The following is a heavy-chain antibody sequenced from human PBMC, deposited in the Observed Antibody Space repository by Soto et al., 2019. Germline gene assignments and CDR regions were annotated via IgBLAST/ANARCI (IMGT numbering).Heavy chain of an antibody. CDR1: GYTFTNYG. J-gene: IGHJ4*02. CDR3: ARVNPAVAAGGLVDY. V-gene: IGHV1-18*01. D-gene: IGHD6-19*01. Sequence: ASVKVSCKASGYTFTNYGISWVRQAPGQGLEWMGWISAYNGNTNYAQKLQGRVTMTTDTSTSTAYMELRSLRSDDTAVYYCARVNPAVAAGGLVDYWGQGTLVTVSS. CDR2: ISAYNGNT.